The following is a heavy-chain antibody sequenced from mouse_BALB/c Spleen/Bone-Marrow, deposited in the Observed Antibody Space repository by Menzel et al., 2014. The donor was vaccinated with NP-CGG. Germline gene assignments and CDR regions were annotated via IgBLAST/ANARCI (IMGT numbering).Heavy chain of an antibody. V-gene: IGHV1S81*02. CDR1: GYTFTSYW. J-gene: IGHJ3*01. Sequence: VQLQQSGAELVKPGASVKLSCKASGYTFTSYWMHWVKQRPGQGLEWIGEINPSNGRTNYNEKFKSKATLTVDKSSSTAYMQLSSLTSEDSAVYYCARWVPYWEFAYWGQGTLVTVSA. CDR3: ARWVPYWEFAY. CDR2: INPSNGRT. D-gene: IGHD4-1*01.